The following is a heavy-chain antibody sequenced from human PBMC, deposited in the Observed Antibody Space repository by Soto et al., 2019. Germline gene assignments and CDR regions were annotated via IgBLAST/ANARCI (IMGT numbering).Heavy chain of an antibody. V-gene: IGHV4-34*01. D-gene: IGHD2-2*01. CDR3: ARGPRCINTSCSYDYYHFGLDV. CDR1: GGSFSGYY. Sequence: SETLSLTXAVTGGSFSGYYWSWIRQSPGKGLEWIGEINHSGRTNLNPSLESRVGTSVDTSKNHFSLRLTSVTAADTAVYYCARGPRCINTSCSYDYYHFGLDVWGQGTTVTVSS. J-gene: IGHJ6*02. CDR2: INHSGRT.